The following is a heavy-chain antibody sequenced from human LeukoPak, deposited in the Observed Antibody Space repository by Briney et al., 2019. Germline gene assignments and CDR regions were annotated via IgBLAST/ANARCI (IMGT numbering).Heavy chain of an antibody. CDR3: ARLDDLFWFDP. Sequence: QSGGSLRLSCAASGFTFSDYYMSWVRQAPGKGLEWVSVIYSGGSTYYADSVKGRFTISRDNSKNTLYLQMNSLRAEDTAVYYCARLDDLFWFDPWGQGTLVTVSS. CDR2: IYSGGST. V-gene: IGHV3-53*01. D-gene: IGHD3-3*01. CDR1: GFTFSDYY. J-gene: IGHJ5*02.